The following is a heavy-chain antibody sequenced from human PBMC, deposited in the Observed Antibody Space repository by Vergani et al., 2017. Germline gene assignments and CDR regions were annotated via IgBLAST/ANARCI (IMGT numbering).Heavy chain of an antibody. CDR1: GDSISRSHYY. J-gene: IGHJ5*02. V-gene: IGHV4-39*01. CDR2: ISSSGSP. CDR3: ARHSTVEWLVKLGWIDP. D-gene: IGHD6-19*01. Sequence: QLQLQESGPGLVKPSETLSLSCRVSGDSISRSHYYWGFIRQPPGKGLEWIGSISSSGSPYYNPTLKSRLAFSVDTSKNQFSLKLSSVTAADTAVYFCARHSTVEWLVKLGWIDPWGQGILVTVSS.